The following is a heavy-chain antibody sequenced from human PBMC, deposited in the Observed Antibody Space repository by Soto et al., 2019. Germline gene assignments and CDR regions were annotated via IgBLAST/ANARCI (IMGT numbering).Heavy chain of an antibody. Sequence: GGSLRLSCAASGFTFSSYGMHWVRQAPGKGLEWVAVIWYDGSNKYYADSVKGRFTISRDNSKNTLYLQMNSLRAEDTAVYYCAREMELLAFDIWGQGTMVTVSS. D-gene: IGHD1-26*01. V-gene: IGHV3-33*01. J-gene: IGHJ3*02. CDR2: IWYDGSNK. CDR3: AREMELLAFDI. CDR1: GFTFSSYG.